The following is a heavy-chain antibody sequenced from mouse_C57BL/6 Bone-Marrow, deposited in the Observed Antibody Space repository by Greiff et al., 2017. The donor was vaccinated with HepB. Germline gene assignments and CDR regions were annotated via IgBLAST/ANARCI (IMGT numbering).Heavy chain of an antibody. CDR2: IDPENGDT. D-gene: IGHD2-3*01. J-gene: IGHJ2*01. V-gene: IGHV14-4*01. Sequence: EVKLQESGAELVRPGASVKLSCTASGFNIKDDYMHWVKQRPEQGLEWIGWIDPENGDTEYASKFQGKATITADTSSNTAYLQLSSLTSEDTAVYYCTTRRVTFWGQGTTLTVSS. CDR1: GFNIKDDY. CDR3: TTRRVTF.